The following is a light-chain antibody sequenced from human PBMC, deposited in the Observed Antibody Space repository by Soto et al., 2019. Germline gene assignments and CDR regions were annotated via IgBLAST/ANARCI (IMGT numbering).Light chain of an antibody. CDR3: SSYTSSDTPYV. CDR2: VNS. CDR1: SSDVGDYKY. Sequence: QSALTQPASVSGSPGQSITISCTGTSSDVGDYKYVSWYQQHPDKAPKLIIFVNSNRPSGISIRFSASKSGNTASLTISGLQAEDEADYYCSSYTSSDTPYVFGTGTKLTVL. J-gene: IGLJ1*01. V-gene: IGLV2-14*01.